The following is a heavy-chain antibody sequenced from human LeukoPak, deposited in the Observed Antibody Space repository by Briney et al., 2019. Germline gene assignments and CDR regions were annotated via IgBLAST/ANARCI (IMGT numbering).Heavy chain of an antibody. D-gene: IGHD3-10*01. V-gene: IGHV1-69*13. CDR2: IIPLLGTP. J-gene: IGHJ1*01. Sequence: SVKVSCKASGGGFSNYAMNWVRQAPGQGLEWMGGIIPLLGTPSYAQKFQGRVTITADESTTTAYRELSSLRSEDAAVNYCARWTHGSWAGFFIHWGQGTMVTVSS. CDR3: ARWTHGSWAGFFIH. CDR1: GGGFSNYA.